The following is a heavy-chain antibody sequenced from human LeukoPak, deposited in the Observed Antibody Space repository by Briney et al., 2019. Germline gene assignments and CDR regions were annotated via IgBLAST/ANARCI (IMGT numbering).Heavy chain of an antibody. J-gene: IGHJ6*03. CDR3: ARGVTLFGGHYMDV. V-gene: IGHV4-4*07. D-gene: IGHD3-3*01. CDR1: SDKISSYY. Sequence: SETLSLTCNVPSDKISSYYWNWIRQPAGKGLEWVGRIFTTGTTNYSPSLKSRVTISIDRSKNQFYLNLSSVTAADTAVYYCARGVTLFGGHYMDVWGKGTTATVSS. CDR2: IFTTGTT.